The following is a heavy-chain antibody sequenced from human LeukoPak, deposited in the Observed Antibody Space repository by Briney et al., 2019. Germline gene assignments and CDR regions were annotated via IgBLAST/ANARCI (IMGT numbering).Heavy chain of an antibody. Sequence: GGSLRLSCATSGFTFSRFSMRWVRQAPGKGLEWVSSIYFTGNHISYADSVKGRFTISRDNANNSVYLQMNSLRAEDTAVYYCVRLRRNSDTSGYYYYYDFWGQGTLVTVSS. D-gene: IGHD3-22*01. CDR3: VRLRRNSDTSGYYYYYDF. CDR2: IYFTGNHI. J-gene: IGHJ4*02. CDR1: GFTFSRFS. V-gene: IGHV3-21*01.